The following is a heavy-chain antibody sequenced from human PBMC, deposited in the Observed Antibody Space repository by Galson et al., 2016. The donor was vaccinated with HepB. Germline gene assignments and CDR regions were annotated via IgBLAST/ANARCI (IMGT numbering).Heavy chain of an antibody. D-gene: IGHD3-16*01. CDR1: GGSISSGGYY. J-gene: IGHJ5*02. CDR2: IYYSGST. Sequence: LSLTCTVSGGSISSGGYYWSWIRQHPGKGLEWIGYIYYSGSTYHNPSLKSRVTMSVDTSKNQFSLKLSSVTAADTAVYYCARTARWESTGGGWFDPWGQGTLVAVSS. CDR3: ARTARWESTGGGWFDP. V-gene: IGHV4-31*03.